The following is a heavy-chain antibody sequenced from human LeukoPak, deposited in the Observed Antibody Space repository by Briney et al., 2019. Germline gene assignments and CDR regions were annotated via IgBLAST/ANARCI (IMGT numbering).Heavy chain of an antibody. Sequence: GASVKVSCKASGYTFTSYGICWVRQAPGQGLEWMGWISAYNGNTNYAQKLQGRVTMTTATSTSTAYMELRSLRSNAADVDYCDWDLLIKVVILNFDYCGQGTLVIVSS. CDR1: GYTFTSYG. CDR3: DWDLLIKVVILNFDY. V-gene: IGHV1-18*01. CDR2: ISAYNGNT. D-gene: IGHD4-23*01. J-gene: IGHJ4*02.